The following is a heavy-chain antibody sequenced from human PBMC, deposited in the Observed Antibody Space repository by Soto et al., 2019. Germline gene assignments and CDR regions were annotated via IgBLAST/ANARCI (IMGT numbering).Heavy chain of an antibody. D-gene: IGHD3-22*01. CDR1: GGSISSYY. CDR2: IYDSAST. J-gene: IGHJ4*02. CDR3: AGRFSGYYDY. Sequence: QVQLQESGPGLVKPSETLSLTCTVSGGSISSYYWSWIRQPPGKGLEWIGYIYDSASTNYNPSLKSRVIISVDTSKNQFSLKLSTVTAADTAVYYCAGRFSGYYDYWGQGTLVTVSS. V-gene: IGHV4-59*01.